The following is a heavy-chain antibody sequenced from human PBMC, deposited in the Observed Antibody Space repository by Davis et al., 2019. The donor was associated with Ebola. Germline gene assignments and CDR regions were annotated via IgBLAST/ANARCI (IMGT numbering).Heavy chain of an antibody. CDR3: ARAFSPNYYGSGSPLFDY. J-gene: IGHJ4*02. CDR2: ISYDGSNK. CDR1: GFTFSSYA. V-gene: IGHV3-30-3*01. D-gene: IGHD3-10*01. Sequence: GSLRLSCAASGFTFSSYAMHWVRQAPGKGLEWVAVISYDGSNKYYADSVKGRFTISRDNSKNTLYLQMNSLRAEDTAVYYCARAFSPNYYGSGSPLFDYWGQGTLVTVSS.